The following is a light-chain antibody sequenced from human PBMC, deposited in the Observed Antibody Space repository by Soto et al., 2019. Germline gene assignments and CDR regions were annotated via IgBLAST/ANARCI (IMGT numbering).Light chain of an antibody. J-gene: IGLJ1*01. V-gene: IGLV2-8*01. Sequence: QSALTQPPSASGSPGQSVTISCTGTSSDVGGYNYVSWFQQHPGKAPKLMIYEVNKRPSGVPDRFSGSKSGNTASLTVSGLQAEDEADYYCRSYAGSNKVFGTGTKVTVL. CDR3: RSYAGSNKV. CDR1: SSDVGGYNY. CDR2: EVN.